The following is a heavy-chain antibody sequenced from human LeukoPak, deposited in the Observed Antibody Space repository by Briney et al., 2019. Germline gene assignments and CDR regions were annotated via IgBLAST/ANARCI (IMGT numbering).Heavy chain of an antibody. V-gene: IGHV4-39*07. Sequence: SETLSLTCTVSGGSITTTTYYWGWIRQPPGKGPEWIGSIYYSGNTYYNPSLKSRVTISVDTSKNQFSPKLSSVTAADTAVYYCARRASSGWYTYYYYMDVWGKGTTVTISS. CDR2: IYYSGNT. CDR3: ARRASSGWYTYYYYMDV. CDR1: GGSITTTTYY. D-gene: IGHD6-19*01. J-gene: IGHJ6*03.